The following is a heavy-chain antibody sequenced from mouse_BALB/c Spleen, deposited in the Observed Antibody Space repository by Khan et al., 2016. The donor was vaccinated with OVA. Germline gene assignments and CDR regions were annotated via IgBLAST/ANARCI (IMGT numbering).Heavy chain of an antibody. V-gene: IGHV1S137*01. J-gene: IGHJ2*01. D-gene: IGHD2-3*01. CDR3: ARPAYDGYYDY. Sequence: QVRLQQSGPELVRPGVSVKISCKGSGYTFTDYAMYWVKQSHAKSLEWIGLISTYSGSTNYNQKFKGKVTMTVDKSSRAAYMELARLTSEDSSIYYCARPAYDGYYDYWGQGTALTVSS. CDR2: ISTYSGST. CDR1: GYTFTDYA.